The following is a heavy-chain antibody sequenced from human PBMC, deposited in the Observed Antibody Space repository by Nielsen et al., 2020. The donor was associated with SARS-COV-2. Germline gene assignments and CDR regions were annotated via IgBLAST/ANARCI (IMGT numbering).Heavy chain of an antibody. CDR2: VNPYNGNT. J-gene: IGHJ4*02. CDR3: ASSLGGDYADY. D-gene: IGHD4-17*01. Sequence: ASVKVSCKASGGTFSTYGIIWVRQAPGQGLEWMGWVNPYNGNTNYARKLQGRVTMTSDTSTSTAYMDLRSLRSDDTAVYYCASSLGGDYADYWGQGTLVTVSS. V-gene: IGHV1-18*01. CDR1: GGTFSTYG.